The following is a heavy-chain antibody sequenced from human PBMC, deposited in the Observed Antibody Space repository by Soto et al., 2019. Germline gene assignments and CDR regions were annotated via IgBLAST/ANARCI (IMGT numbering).Heavy chain of an antibody. CDR3: ARGVYTVVAATVREPYDFYGMDV. J-gene: IGHJ6*02. CDR1: GGTFSSSG. Sequence: QVQLVQSGAEVKKPGSSVKVSCKASGGTFSSSGISWVRQAPGQGLEWMGGIIPIIGTANYAQNFQGRVTITAEESTNTDYMDLSSLRSEYTAVYYGARGVYTVVAATVREPYDFYGMDVWGQGTTVTVSS. V-gene: IGHV1-69*01. D-gene: IGHD2-15*01. CDR2: IIPIIGTA.